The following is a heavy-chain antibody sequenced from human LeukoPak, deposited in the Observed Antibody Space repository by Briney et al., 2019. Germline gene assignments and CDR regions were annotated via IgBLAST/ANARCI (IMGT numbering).Heavy chain of an antibody. V-gene: IGHV1-18*01. J-gene: IGHJ5*02. Sequence: GASVKVSCKAFGFTFMSYGISWVRQAPGQGLEWMGWISAYNGNTHYAQKFQGRVTMTTDISTSTAYMELRSLRSDDTAMYYCARDGYYLGIYYASSGYLSGWFDPWGQGTLVTVSS. CDR1: GFTFMSYG. D-gene: IGHD3-22*01. CDR3: ARDGYYLGIYYASSGYLSGWFDP. CDR2: ISAYNGNT.